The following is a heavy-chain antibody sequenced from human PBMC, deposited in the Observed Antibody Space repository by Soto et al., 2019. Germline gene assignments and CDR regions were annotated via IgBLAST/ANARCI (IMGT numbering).Heavy chain of an antibody. CDR3: ARHLLRYYDFWSGYYWYYYYGMDV. CDR2: IKQDGSEK. D-gene: IGHD3-3*01. Sequence: GGSLRLSCAASGFTFSGYWISWVRQAPGKGLEWVANIKQDGSEKYYVDSVKGRFTISRDNAKNSLYLQMNSLRAEDTAVYYCARHLLRYYDFWSGYYWYYYYGMDVWGQGTTVTVSS. V-gene: IGHV3-7*01. CDR1: GFTFSGYW. J-gene: IGHJ6*02.